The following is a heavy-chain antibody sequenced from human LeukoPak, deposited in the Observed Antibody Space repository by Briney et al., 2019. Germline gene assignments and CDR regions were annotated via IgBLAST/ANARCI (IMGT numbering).Heavy chain of an antibody. CDR1: GGSISSGGYS. V-gene: IGHV4-30-2*01. Sequence: PSQTLSLTCAVSGGSISSGGYSWSWIRQPPGEGLEWIGYIYHSGSTYYNPSLKSRVTISVDRSKNQFSLKLSSVTAADTAVYYCARGGHRSWFDPWGQGTLVTVSS. CDR2: IYHSGST. J-gene: IGHJ5*02. CDR3: ARGGHRSWFDP.